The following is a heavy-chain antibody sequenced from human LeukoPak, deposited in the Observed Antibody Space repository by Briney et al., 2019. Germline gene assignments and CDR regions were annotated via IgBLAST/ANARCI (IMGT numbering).Heavy chain of an antibody. CDR2: ITSSSRYI. CDR1: GFTLNIYD. CDR3: AELGITMIGGV. J-gene: IGHJ6*04. V-gene: IGHV3-21*01. D-gene: IGHD3-10*02. Sequence: PGGSLRLSCAASGFTLNIYDMSWVRQVPGKGLEWVSSITSSSRYIYYADSVKGRFTISRDNAKNSLYLQMNSLRAEDTAVYYCAELGITMIGGVWGKGTTVTISS.